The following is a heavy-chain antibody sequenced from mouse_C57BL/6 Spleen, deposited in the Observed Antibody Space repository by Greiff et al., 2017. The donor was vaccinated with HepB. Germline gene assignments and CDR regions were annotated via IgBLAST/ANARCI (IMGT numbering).Heavy chain of an antibody. CDR2: ISSGSSTI. Sequence: DVMLVESGGGLVKPGGSLKLSCAASGFTFSDYGMHWVRHAPEKGLEWVAYISSGSSTIYYADTVKGRFTISRDNAKNTLFLQMTSLRSEDTAMYYCAGTGHGYAMDYWGQGTSVTVSS. V-gene: IGHV5-17*01. D-gene: IGHD3-1*01. CDR1: GFTFSDYG. J-gene: IGHJ4*01. CDR3: AGTGHGYAMDY.